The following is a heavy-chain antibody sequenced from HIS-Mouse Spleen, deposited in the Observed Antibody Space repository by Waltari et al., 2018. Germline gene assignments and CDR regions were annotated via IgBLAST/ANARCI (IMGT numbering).Heavy chain of an antibody. CDR2: INHSGRA. CDR3: ARGQGWGIDAFDI. CDR1: GGSFSGYY. V-gene: IGHV4-34*01. Sequence: QVQLQQLGAGLLKPSETLSLTCAVYGGSFSGYYWSWIRQPPGKGLEWSGEINHSGRANYTPSLEGRVTISVDPSKHQFSLKLISVTAADTAVYYCARGQGWGIDAFDIWGQGTMVTVSS. D-gene: IGHD3-16*01. J-gene: IGHJ3*02.